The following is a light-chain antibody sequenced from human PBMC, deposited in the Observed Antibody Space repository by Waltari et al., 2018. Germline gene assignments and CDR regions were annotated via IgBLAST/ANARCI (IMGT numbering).Light chain of an antibody. CDR2: QDR. CDR1: HLGDKY. J-gene: IGLJ2*01. Sequence: SYELTQPSSLSVSPGQTASITCSGDHLGDKYVCWYQQKSGQSPVLVIYQDRKRPSGVPERFSGSNSGDTATLTISETQAMDEADYYCQAWDSSTEVVFGGGTMLTVL. CDR3: QAWDSSTEVV. V-gene: IGLV3-1*01.